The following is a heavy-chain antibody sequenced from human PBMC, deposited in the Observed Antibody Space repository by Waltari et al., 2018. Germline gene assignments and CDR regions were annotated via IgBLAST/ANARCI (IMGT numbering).Heavy chain of an antibody. CDR1: GYTFTSYY. D-gene: IGHD3-16*02. CDR2: INPSGGST. V-gene: IGHV1-46*01. J-gene: IGHJ4*02. CDR3: ARDRRTVIPFDY. Sequence: QVQLVQSGAEVKKPGASVKVSCKASGYTFTSYYMHWVRQAPGQGLEWMGIINPSGGSTSYAQKFQGRVTITADKSTSTAYMELSSLRSEDTAVYYCARDRRTVIPFDYWGQGTLVTVSS.